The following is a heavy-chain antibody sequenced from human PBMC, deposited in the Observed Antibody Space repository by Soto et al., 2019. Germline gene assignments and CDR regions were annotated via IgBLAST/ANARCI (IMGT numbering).Heavy chain of an antibody. V-gene: IGHV4-39*01. CDR1: GGSISSSSYY. Sequence: SETLSLTCTVSGGSISSSSYYWGWIRQPPGKGLEWIGSIYYSGSTYYNPSLKSRVTISVDTSKNQFSLKLSSVTAADTAVYYCARLGYYDYVWGSTRPVDYWGQGTLVTVSS. D-gene: IGHD3-16*01. CDR3: ARLGYYDYVWGSTRPVDY. J-gene: IGHJ4*02. CDR2: IYYSGST.